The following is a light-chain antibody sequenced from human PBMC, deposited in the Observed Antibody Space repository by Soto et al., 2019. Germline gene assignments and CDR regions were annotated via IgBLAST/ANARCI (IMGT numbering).Light chain of an antibody. CDR3: AAWDDSLSGLV. CDR2: NTN. Sequence: QSVLTQPPSASGTPGQRVTISCSGSSSNIGSNYVYWYQQLPGTAPRVLIYNTNQRSSGVPDRFSGSKSATSASLAISGLRSEDDADYHCAAWDDSLSGLVFGGGTKLTVL. J-gene: IGLJ2*01. CDR1: SSNIGSNY. V-gene: IGLV1-47*02.